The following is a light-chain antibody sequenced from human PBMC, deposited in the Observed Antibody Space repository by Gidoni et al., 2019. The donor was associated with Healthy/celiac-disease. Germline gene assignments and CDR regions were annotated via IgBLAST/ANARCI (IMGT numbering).Light chain of an antibody. CDR3: QQYNNWPPST. V-gene: IGKV3-15*01. Sequence: EIVISQFPATLSVSPGERATLSCRASQSDSSNLAWYQQKPGQAPRLLIYGASTRATGIPARFSGSGSGTEFTLTISSLQSEDFAVYYCQQYNNWPPSTFGGGTKVEIK. CDR2: GAS. CDR1: QSDSSN. J-gene: IGKJ4*01.